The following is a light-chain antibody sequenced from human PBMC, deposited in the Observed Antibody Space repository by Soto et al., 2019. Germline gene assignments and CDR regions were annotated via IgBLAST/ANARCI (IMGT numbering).Light chain of an antibody. CDR3: AAWDASLNGVV. V-gene: IGLV1-44*01. J-gene: IGLJ2*01. CDR1: SSNIGSNT. Sequence: QSVLTQPPSASGTPGQRVTISCSGSSSNIGSNTVNWYQQLPGTAPKLLIYSNNQRPSGVPDRFSGSKSGTSASLAISGLKSEDEADYSWAAWDASLNGVVFGGGTKLTVL. CDR2: SNN.